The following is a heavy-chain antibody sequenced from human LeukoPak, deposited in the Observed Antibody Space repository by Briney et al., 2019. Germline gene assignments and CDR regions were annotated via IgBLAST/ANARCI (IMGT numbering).Heavy chain of an antibody. V-gene: IGHV4-38-2*02. D-gene: IGHD3-22*01. J-gene: IGHJ5*02. CDR1: GFTFIKGW. Sequence: PGGSLRLSCTASGFTFIKGWMSWVRQAPGKGLEWIGSIYHSGSTYYNPSLKSRVTISVDTSKNQFSLKLSSVTAADTAVYYCARTQVGEITMIVVAPYNWFDPWGQGTLVTVSS. CDR2: IYHSGST. CDR3: ARTQVGEITMIVVAPYNWFDP.